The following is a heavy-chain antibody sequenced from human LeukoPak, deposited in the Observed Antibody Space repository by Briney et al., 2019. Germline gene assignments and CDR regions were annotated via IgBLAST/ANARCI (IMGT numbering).Heavy chain of an antibody. CDR1: GFTLSDHH. D-gene: IGHD3-16*01. V-gene: IGHV3-72*01. J-gene: IGHJ5*02. Sequence: GGSLRLSCVGSGFTLSDHHMDWVRQAPGEGLEWVGRSRKKTNNYTPGYAASVKGRFTILRDDSENSMYLQMNNLKSEDTAVYYCARGGNWFDPWGQGTLVTVSS. CDR3: ARGGNWFDP. CDR2: SRKKTNNYTP.